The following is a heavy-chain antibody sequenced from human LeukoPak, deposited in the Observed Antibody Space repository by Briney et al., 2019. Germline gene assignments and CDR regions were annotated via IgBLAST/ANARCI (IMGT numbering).Heavy chain of an antibody. CDR3: GREWAVDF. Sequence: GGSLRLSCAASGFSFSNHAMSWVRQAPGKGLEWVSAISGSGGNTYYADSVKGRVTISRDNSKNTLYLQMNSLRVEDTAVYYCGREWAVDFWGQGTLVTVSS. CDR2: ISGSGGNT. J-gene: IGHJ4*02. CDR1: GFSFSNHA. V-gene: IGHV3-23*01.